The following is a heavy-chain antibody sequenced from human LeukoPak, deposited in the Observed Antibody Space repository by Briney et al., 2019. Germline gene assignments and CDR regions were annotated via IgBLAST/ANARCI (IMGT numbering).Heavy chain of an antibody. V-gene: IGHV3-23*01. Sequence: GGSLRLSCAASGFTFSSYAMSWVRQAPGKELEWVSAISGSGGSTYYADSVKGRFTISRDNSKNTLYLQMNSLRAEDTAVYYCAKHGNYYYYGMDVWGRGTTVTVSS. CDR1: GFTFSSYA. J-gene: IGHJ6*02. CDR2: ISGSGGST. CDR3: AKHGNYYYYGMDV.